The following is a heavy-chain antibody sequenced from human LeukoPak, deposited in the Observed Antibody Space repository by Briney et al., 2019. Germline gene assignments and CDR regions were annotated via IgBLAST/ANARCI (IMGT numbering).Heavy chain of an antibody. CDR1: GLTFSSYG. CDR3: VKDLEHYDLWSGYDY. V-gene: IGHV3-30*18. CDR2: ISYDGSNK. Sequence: GGSLRLSCAASGLTFSSYGMHWVRQAPGKGLEWVAVISYDGSNKYYADSVKGRFTISRDNSKNTLYLQMNSLRAEDTAVYYCVKDLEHYDLWSGYDYWGQGALVTVSS. D-gene: IGHD3-3*01. J-gene: IGHJ4*02.